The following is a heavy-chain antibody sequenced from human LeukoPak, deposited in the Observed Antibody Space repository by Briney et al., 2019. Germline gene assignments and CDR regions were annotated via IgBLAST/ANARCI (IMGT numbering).Heavy chain of an antibody. J-gene: IGHJ4*02. D-gene: IGHD3-16*01. CDR1: GYTFTDYF. V-gene: IGHV1-2*02. Sequence: ASVKVSCKASGYTFTDYFMHWVRQAPGQGLEWMGWINPNSGGTNYAQKFQGRVTMTRDTSISTAYMELSRLRSDDTAMFYCAREGTFGGNDYWCQGTLVTVSS. CDR2: INPNSGGT. CDR3: AREGTFGGNDY.